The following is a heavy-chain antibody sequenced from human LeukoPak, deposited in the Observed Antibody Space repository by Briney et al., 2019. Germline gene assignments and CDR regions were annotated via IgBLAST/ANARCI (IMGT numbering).Heavy chain of an antibody. CDR1: GGSISSGDYY. CDR2: IYYSGST. V-gene: IGHV4-30-4*01. CDR3: ARAVRSSSFDY. D-gene: IGHD6-13*01. J-gene: IGHJ4*02. Sequence: KTSETLSLTCTVSGGSISSGDYYWSWIRQPPGKGLEWIGYIYYSGSTYYNPSLKSRVTISVDTSKNQFSLKLSSVTAADTAVYYCARAVRSSSFDYWGQGTLVTVSS.